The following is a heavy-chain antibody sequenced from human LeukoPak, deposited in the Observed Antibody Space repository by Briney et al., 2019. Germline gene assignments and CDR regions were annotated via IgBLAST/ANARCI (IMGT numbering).Heavy chain of an antibody. CDR1: GFTFSSYS. D-gene: IGHD2-15*01. Sequence: GGSLRLSCAASGFTFSSYSMNWVRLAPGKGLEWVSSISSSSSYIYYADSVKGRFTISRDNAKNSLYLQMNSLRAEDTAVYYCVLGHCSGGSCYSGEPQYYYYGMDVWGQGTTVTVSS. CDR3: VLGHCSGGSCYSGEPQYYYYGMDV. J-gene: IGHJ6*02. V-gene: IGHV3-21*01. CDR2: ISSSSSYI.